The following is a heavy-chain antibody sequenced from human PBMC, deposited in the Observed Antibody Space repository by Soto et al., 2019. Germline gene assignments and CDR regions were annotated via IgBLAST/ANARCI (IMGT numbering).Heavy chain of an antibody. V-gene: IGHV4-31*03. CDR1: GGSISSGGYY. CDR3: ARDSPLSGFRVIAPFDI. Sequence: SETLSLTCTVSGGSISSGGYYWSWIRQHPGKGLEWIGYIYYSGSTYYNPSLKSRVTISVDTSKNQFSLKLSSVTAADTAVYYCARDSPLSGFRVIAPFDIWGQGTMVTVSS. D-gene: IGHD3-16*02. CDR2: IYYSGST. J-gene: IGHJ3*02.